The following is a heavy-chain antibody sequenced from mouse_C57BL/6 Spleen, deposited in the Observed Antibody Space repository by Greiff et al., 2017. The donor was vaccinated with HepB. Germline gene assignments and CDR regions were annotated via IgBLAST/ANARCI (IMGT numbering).Heavy chain of an antibody. CDR2: IRSKSNNYAT. D-gene: IGHD4-1*01. CDR3: VRQGNWDDAMDY. J-gene: IGHJ4*01. V-gene: IGHV10-1*01. Sequence: EVQLVESGGGLVQPKGSLKLSCAASGFSFNTYAMNWVRQAPGKGLEWVARIRSKSNNYATYYADSVKDRFTISRDDSESMLYLQMNNLKTEDTAMYYCVRQGNWDDAMDYWGQGTSVTVSS. CDR1: GFSFNTYA.